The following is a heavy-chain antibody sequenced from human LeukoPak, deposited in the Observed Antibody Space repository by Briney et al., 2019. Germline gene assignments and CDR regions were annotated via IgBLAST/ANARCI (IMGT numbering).Heavy chain of an antibody. V-gene: IGHV3-48*03. CDR2: ISSSGSTI. CDR1: GFTFSSYE. D-gene: IGHD3-22*01. CDR3: ARGLIAGQFDY. J-gene: IGHJ4*02. Sequence: GGSLRLSCAASGFTFSSYEMNWVRQAPGKGLEWVSYISSSGSTIYYADSVKGRFTISRDNAKNSLYLQMNSLRAEDMAVYYCARGLIAGQFDYWGQGTLVTVSS.